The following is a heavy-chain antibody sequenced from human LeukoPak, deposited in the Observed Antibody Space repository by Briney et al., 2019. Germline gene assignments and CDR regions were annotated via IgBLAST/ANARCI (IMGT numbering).Heavy chain of an antibody. CDR2: IMIISSYI. CDR1: GFTVITYS. D-gene: IGHD3-10*01. CDR3: ARGPPDYYGSGSYHWDWFDP. Sequence: GWSLRLSCAASGFTVITYSMNWVRQAPGKRREWVSSIMIISSYIYYADSVKGRFTISRDNAKNSLYLQMNSLRAEDTAVYYCARGPPDYYGSGSYHWDWFDPWGQGTLVTVSS. J-gene: IGHJ5*02. V-gene: IGHV3-21*01.